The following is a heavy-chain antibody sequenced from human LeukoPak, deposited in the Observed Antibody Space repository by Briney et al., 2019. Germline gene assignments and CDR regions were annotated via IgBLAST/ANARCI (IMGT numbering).Heavy chain of an antibody. V-gene: IGHV4-30-2*01. J-gene: IGHJ3*02. CDR2: IYQSGST. D-gene: IGHD3-22*01. CDR3: ARRSDSSPLIAFDI. CDR1: GGSISSGGYY. Sequence: PSETLSLTCTVSGGSISSGGYYWSWIRQPPGKGLEWIGYIYQSGSTYYNPSLKSRVTISVDTSKNQFSLKLSSVTAADTAVYYCARRSDSSPLIAFDIWGQGTMVTVSS.